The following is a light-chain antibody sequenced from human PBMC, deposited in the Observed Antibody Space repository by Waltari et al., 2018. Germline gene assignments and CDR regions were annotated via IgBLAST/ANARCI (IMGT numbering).Light chain of an antibody. CDR1: RSDVGGSNY. CDR2: EVS. V-gene: IGLV2-8*01. J-gene: IGLJ3*02. Sequence: QSALTQPPSASGSPGQSVTISCTGPRSDVGGSNYVSWYQQHPGNAPKLMIFEVSKRPSGVPYGSPGSKAVNTASLTVSGLQAEDEADYYCGSYAGSNNLVFGGGTKLTVL. CDR3: GSYAGSNNLV.